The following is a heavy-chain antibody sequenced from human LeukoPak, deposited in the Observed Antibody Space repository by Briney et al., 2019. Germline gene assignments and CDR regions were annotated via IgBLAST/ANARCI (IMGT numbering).Heavy chain of an antibody. CDR3: ARGGGSGRYGLPFDS. D-gene: IGHD6-13*01. CDR2: ISGSSSYI. Sequence: PGGSLRLSCAASGFTFSSYSMNWVRQAPGKGLEWVSSISGSSSYIYYADSVKGRFTISRDNAKNSVYLQMNSLTDEDTGVYYCARGGGSGRYGLPFDSWGQGTLVTVSS. V-gene: IGHV3-21*01. CDR1: GFTFSSYS. J-gene: IGHJ4*02.